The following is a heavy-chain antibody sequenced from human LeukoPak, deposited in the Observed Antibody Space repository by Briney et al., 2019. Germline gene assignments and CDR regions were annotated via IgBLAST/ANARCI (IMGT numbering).Heavy chain of an antibody. CDR1: GGSFSNYY. V-gene: IGHV4-59*01. J-gene: IGHJ4*02. D-gene: IGHD2-2*01. CDR2: IYYSGST. Sequence: NPSETLSLTCTVSGGSFSNYYWSWIRQPPGQGLEWIGYIYYSGSTNYNPSLKSRVTISVDTSKNQFSLKLSSVTAVDTFVYYCARGPTRYYFDYWGQGTLVTVSS. CDR3: ARGPTRYYFDY.